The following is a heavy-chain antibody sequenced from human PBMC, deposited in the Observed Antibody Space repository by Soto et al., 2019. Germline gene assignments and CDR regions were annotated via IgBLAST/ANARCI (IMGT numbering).Heavy chain of an antibody. V-gene: IGHV4-59*01. CDR1: GGSMSTYY. CDR2: IYYSGST. J-gene: IGHJ5*02. D-gene: IGHD2-21*01. CDR3: ARDLLTFDP. Sequence: SETLSLTCTVSGGSMSTYYWSWIRQPPGKGLEWLGYIYYSGSTKYNPSLKSRVTISVDTSKNQFSLKLSSVTAADTAVYYCARDLLTFDPRGQGTLVTVSS.